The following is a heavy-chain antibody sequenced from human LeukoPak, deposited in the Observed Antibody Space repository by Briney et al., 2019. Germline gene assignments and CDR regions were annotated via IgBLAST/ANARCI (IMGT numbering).Heavy chain of an antibody. J-gene: IGHJ5*02. Sequence: GASVKVSCKASGYTFNTYGISWVRQAPGQGLEWMGWISTYNAHTNYAQKVQDRVTMTTDTSTSTAYMEVRSLRSDDTAVYYCARDPGYCSSTSCYRHWFDPWGQGTLVTVSS. CDR3: ARDPGYCSSTSCYRHWFDP. V-gene: IGHV1-18*01. CDR2: ISTYNAHT. CDR1: GYTFNTYG. D-gene: IGHD2-2*02.